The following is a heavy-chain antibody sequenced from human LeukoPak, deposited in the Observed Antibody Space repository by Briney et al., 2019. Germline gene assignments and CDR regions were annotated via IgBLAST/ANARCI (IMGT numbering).Heavy chain of an antibody. V-gene: IGHV3-23*01. D-gene: IGHD5/OR15-5a*01. Sequence: GGSLRLSCAASGFIFRSSSMSWVRQAPGKGLEWVSSISTVGDITHYAESVQGRFTIYRDNSRNTLYLQMSSLSVDDTAVYYCAKVKSSLKLVGAWGQGTLVTVSS. CDR1: GFIFRSSS. J-gene: IGHJ5*02. CDR2: ISTVGDIT. CDR3: AKVKSSLKLVGA.